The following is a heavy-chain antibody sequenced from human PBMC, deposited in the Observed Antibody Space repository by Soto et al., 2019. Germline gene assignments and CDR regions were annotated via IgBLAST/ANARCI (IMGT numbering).Heavy chain of an antibody. Sequence: SVKVSCKASGGTFSSYAISWVRQAPGQGLEWMGGIIPIFGTANYAQKFQGRVTITADKSTSTAYMELSSLRSEDTAVYYCARHPAAKGYYYYYGMDVWGQGTTVTV. V-gene: IGHV1-69*06. J-gene: IGHJ6*02. CDR3: ARHPAAKGYYYYYGMDV. CDR2: IIPIFGTA. CDR1: GGTFSSYA. D-gene: IGHD2-2*01.